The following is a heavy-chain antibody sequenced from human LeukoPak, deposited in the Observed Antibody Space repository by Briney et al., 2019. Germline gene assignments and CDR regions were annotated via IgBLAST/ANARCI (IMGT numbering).Heavy chain of an antibody. Sequence: SETLSLTCAVSGASISSGGYSWNWIRLPPGKGLEWIANIYHSGNTYYNPSLRSRVTISVDTSKNQFSLKLHSVTTADTAVYYCVRLWLRWGIDYWGQGSLVTVSS. CDR2: IYHSGNT. D-gene: IGHD5-12*01. CDR3: VRLWLRWGIDY. J-gene: IGHJ4*02. V-gene: IGHV4-30-2*03. CDR1: GASISSGGYS.